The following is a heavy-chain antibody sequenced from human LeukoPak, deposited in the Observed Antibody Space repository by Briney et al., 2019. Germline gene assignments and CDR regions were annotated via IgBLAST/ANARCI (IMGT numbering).Heavy chain of an antibody. CDR3: APHGGSSGYRFY. D-gene: IGHD3-22*01. CDR1: GDSVPSNSAA. V-gene: IGHV6-1*01. Sequence: SQTLSLTCAISGDSVPSNSAAWNWIRQSPSRGLEWLGRTYYRSKWYNDYAVSVKSRITINPDTSKNQFSLKLSSVTAADTAVYYCAPHGGSSGYRFYWGQGTLVTVSS. CDR2: TYYRSKWYN. J-gene: IGHJ4*02.